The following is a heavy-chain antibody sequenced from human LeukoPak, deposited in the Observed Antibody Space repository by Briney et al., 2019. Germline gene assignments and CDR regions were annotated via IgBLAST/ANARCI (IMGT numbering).Heavy chain of an antibody. D-gene: IGHD4-23*01. CDR2: IWYDGSNK. V-gene: IGHV3-33*01. CDR1: GFTFSSYA. CDR3: GVDYGGNSGADY. J-gene: IGHJ4*02. Sequence: GGSLRLSCAASGFTFSSYAMNWVRQAPGKGLEWVAVIWYDGSNKYYADSVKGRFTISRDNPKNTLDLQMNSLRAEDTAVYYCGVDYGGNSGADYWGQGTLVTVSS.